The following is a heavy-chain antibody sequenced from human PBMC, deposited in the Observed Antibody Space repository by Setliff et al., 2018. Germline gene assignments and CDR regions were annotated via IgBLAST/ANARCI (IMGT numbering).Heavy chain of an antibody. D-gene: IGHD5-18*01. CDR1: GFIFDDYG. Sequence: PGGSLRLSCAASGFIFDDYGMGWVRQVPGKGLEWVSGINWNGGSTGKTDYADSVKGRFTMSRDSSTNTLYLQMNSLRGEDTAVYYCAKDLSSNTAASYFFDLWGQGTQVTVSS. CDR2: INWNGGSTGKT. J-gene: IGHJ4*02. V-gene: IGHV3-20*04. CDR3: AKDLSSNTAASYFFDL.